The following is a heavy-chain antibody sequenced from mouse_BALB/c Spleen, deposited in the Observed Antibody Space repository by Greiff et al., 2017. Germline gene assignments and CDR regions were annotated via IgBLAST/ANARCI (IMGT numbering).Heavy chain of an antibody. V-gene: IGHV5-6*01. D-gene: IGHD1-1*01. Sequence: EVMLVESGGDLVKPGGSLKLSCAASGFTFSSYGMSWVRQTPDKRLEWVATISSGGSCTYYPDSVKGRFTISRDNAKNTLYLQMSSLKSEDTAMYYCARHALYYGSREGYAMDYWGQGTSVTVSS. CDR1: GFTFSSYG. CDR3: ARHALYYGSREGYAMDY. CDR2: ISSGGSCT. J-gene: IGHJ4*01.